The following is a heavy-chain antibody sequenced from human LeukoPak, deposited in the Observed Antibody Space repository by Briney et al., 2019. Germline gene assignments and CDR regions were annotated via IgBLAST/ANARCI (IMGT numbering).Heavy chain of an antibody. J-gene: IGHJ6*03. CDR2: ISYSGST. CDR1: SGSISSYY. V-gene: IGHV4-59*01. Sequence: PSETLSLTCSVSSGSISSYYWNWIRQPPGKGLEWIGSISYSGSTKFNPSLESRVTISVDTSKNQISLKLSSVTAADTAKYYCARAPERWYSYGSYTFYYMDVWGEGTTVTVSS. D-gene: IGHD5-18*01. CDR3: ARAPERWYSYGSYTFYYMDV.